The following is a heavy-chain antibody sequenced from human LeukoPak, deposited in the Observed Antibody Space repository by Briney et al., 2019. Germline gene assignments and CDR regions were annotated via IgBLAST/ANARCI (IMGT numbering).Heavy chain of an antibody. CDR1: GFTFSPYP. CDR2: ITTSGDGT. D-gene: IGHD1-26*01. Sequence: PGGSLRLSCAASGFTFSPYPMHWVRQAPGKGLEYVSAITTSGDGTYYANSVKGRFTISRDNSKSTLYLQMGSLRPDDMGVYYCARGDGSYDFWGQGTLVTVSS. J-gene: IGHJ4*02. V-gene: IGHV3-64*01. CDR3: ARGDGSYDF.